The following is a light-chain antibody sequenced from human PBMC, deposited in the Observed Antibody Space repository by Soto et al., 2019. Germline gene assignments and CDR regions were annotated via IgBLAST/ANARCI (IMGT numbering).Light chain of an antibody. V-gene: IGLV1-44*01. CDR1: SSNIGSKT. J-gene: IGLJ3*02. CDR3: AAWDDSLDGSVV. CDR2: SND. Sequence: QSVLTQPPSASGTPGQRVTISCSGSSSNIGSKTVNWYQQLPGTAPKLLLYSNDQRPSGVPDRFSGSKSGTSASLAISGLQSEDEADYYCAAWDDSLDGSVVFGGGTKVTVL.